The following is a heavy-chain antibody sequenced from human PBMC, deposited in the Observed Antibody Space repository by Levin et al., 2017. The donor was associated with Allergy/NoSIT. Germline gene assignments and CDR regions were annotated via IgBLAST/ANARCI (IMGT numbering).Heavy chain of an antibody. CDR3: VRHVDGSSWLD. Sequence: GGSLRLSCAASGFTFSGSAMHWVRQASGKGLEWIGRIRSKAHSYATAYGASMQDRFTISRDDSKNTAYLQVNRLNTEDAAVYYCVRHVDGSSWLDWGQGTLVTVSS. J-gene: IGHJ4*02. CDR2: IRSKAHSYAT. D-gene: IGHD6-13*01. CDR1: GFTFSGSA. V-gene: IGHV3-73*01.